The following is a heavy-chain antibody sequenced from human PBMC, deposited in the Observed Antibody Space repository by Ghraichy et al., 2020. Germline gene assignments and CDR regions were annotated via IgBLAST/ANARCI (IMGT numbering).Heavy chain of an antibody. Sequence: SETLSLTCAVYGGSFSGYYWSCIRHPPGKGLEWIGEINHSGSTNYNQSLKSRVTISVDTSKNQFSLKLSSVTAADTAVYYCARGLRGPDTHGYWGQGTLVTVSS. V-gene: IGHV4-34*01. CDR1: GGSFSGYY. CDR2: INHSGST. J-gene: IGHJ4*02. CDR3: ARGLRGPDTHGY. D-gene: IGHD1-14*01.